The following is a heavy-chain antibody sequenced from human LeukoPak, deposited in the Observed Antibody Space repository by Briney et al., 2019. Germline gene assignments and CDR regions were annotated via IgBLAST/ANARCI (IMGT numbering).Heavy chain of an antibody. J-gene: IGHJ3*02. D-gene: IGHD3-3*01. CDR1: GASISSYY. V-gene: IGHV4-59*01. Sequence: SETLSLTCTVSGASISSYYWNWIRQPPGKGLEWIGYIYYSGNTNYNPSLKSRVTMSVDTSKNQFSLKVTSVTAADTAVYYCARGRFLDAFDIWGQGTMVTVSS. CDR2: IYYSGNT. CDR3: ARGRFLDAFDI.